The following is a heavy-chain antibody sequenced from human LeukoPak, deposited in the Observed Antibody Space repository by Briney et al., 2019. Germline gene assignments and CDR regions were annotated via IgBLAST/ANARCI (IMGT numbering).Heavy chain of an antibody. Sequence: GVSLRLSCAASGFTFSSYWMHWVRQAPGKGLVWVSRINSDGSSTSYADSVKGRFTISRDNAKNTLYLQMNSLRAEDTAVYYCARGGRGRYFDWLPPDYWGQGTLVTVSS. V-gene: IGHV3-74*01. CDR2: INSDGSST. D-gene: IGHD3-9*01. J-gene: IGHJ4*02. CDR3: ARGGRGRYFDWLPPDY. CDR1: GFTFSSYW.